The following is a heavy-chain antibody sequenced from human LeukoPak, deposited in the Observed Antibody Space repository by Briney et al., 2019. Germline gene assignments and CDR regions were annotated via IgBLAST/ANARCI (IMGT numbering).Heavy chain of an antibody. D-gene: IGHD5-24*01. CDR2: IYYSGST. V-gene: IGHV4-59*08. CDR1: GGSISSYY. CDR3: ARLGGDGYNYAY. J-gene: IGHJ4*02. Sequence: PSETLSLTCTVSGGSISSYYWSWIRQPPGKGLEWIGYIYYSGSTNYNPSLKSRVTISVDTSKNQFSLKLSSVTAADTAVYYCARLGGDGYNYAYWGQGTLVIVSS.